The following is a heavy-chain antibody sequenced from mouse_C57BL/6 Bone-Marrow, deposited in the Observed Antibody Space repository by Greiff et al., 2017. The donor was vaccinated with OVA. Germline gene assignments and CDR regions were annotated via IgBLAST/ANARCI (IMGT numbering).Heavy chain of an antibody. D-gene: IGHD1-1*01. CDR3: TREGITTDYFDY. CDR1: GFTFSSYA. J-gene: IGHJ2*01. Sequence: EVMLVESGEGLVKPGGSLKLSCAASGFTFSSYAMSWVRQTPEKRLEWVAYISSGGDYIYYADTVKGRFTISRDNARNTLYLQMSRLKSEDTAMYYCTREGITTDYFDYWGQGTTLTVSS. CDR2: ISSGGDYI. V-gene: IGHV5-9-1*02.